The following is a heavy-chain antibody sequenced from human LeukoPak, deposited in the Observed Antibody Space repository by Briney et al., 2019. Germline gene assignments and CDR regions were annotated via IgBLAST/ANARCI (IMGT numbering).Heavy chain of an antibody. CDR2: IYHSWST. J-gene: IGHJ4*02. D-gene: IGHD2-15*01. CDR1: GYSISSGYY. Sequence: SETLSLTCTVSGYSISSGYYWGWIRQPPGKGLEWIGSIYHSWSTYYNPSLKSRVTISVDTSKNQFSLKLSSVTAADTAVYYCARGSRSRCSGGSCYSPRGYSYGPLGDYWGQGTLVTVSS. V-gene: IGHV4-38-2*02. CDR3: ARGSRSRCSGGSCYSPRGYSYGPLGDY.